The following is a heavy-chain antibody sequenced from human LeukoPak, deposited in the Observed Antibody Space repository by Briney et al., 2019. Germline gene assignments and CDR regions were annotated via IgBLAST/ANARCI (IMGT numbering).Heavy chain of an antibody. Sequence: ASVKVSCKTSGYNFNDRYINWVRQAPGQGLEWMGWINPNSGGTNYAQKFQGRVTMTRDTSISTAYMELSRLRSDDTAVYYCARDLGSYDFWSGYQHDAFDIWGQGTMVTVSS. CDR3: ARDLGSYDFWSGYQHDAFDI. CDR1: GYNFNDRY. CDR2: INPNSGGT. J-gene: IGHJ3*02. V-gene: IGHV1-2*02. D-gene: IGHD3-3*01.